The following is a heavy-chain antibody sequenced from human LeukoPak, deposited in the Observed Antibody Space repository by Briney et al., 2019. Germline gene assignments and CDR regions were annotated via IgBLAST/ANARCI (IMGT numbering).Heavy chain of an antibody. CDR3: AKEGAAPGPDFDY. J-gene: IGHJ4*02. CDR1: GASIRNYY. CDR2: VVPSGST. V-gene: IGHV4-4*07. Sequence: SETLSLTCTVSGASIRNYYWSWIRQPAGKGLEWIGRVVPSGSTNYNPSLKSRVTMSVDTSKNQFSLKLNSVTAADTAVYYCAKEGAAPGPDFDYWGQGTLVIVSS. D-gene: IGHD6-13*01.